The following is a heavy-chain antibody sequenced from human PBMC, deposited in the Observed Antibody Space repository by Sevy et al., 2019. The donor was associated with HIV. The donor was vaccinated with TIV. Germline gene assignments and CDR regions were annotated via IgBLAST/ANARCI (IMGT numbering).Heavy chain of an antibody. CDR3: AMGELRFLEWLLSGAFDI. CDR2: ISSSSSYI. CDR1: GFTFSSYS. Sequence: GGSLRLSCAASGFTFSSYSMNWVRQAPGKGLEWVSSISSSSSYIYYADSVKGRFTISRDNARNSLYLPMNSLRAEDTAVYYCAMGELRFLEWLLSGAFDIWGQGTMVTVSS. J-gene: IGHJ3*02. V-gene: IGHV3-21*01. D-gene: IGHD3-3*01.